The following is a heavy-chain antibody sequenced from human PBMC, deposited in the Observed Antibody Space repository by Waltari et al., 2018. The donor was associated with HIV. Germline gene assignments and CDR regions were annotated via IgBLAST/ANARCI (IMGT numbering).Heavy chain of an antibody. CDR3: ARQYAWFDILTGSPPTYFFDS. CDR1: GDSINSRTYY. CDR2: VYYSGSP. Sequence: KLQQSGPRLVNPSETLTLTCSVSGDSINSRTYYWGWIRQSPGKGLEYLGSVYYSGSPYHNPSLNSRLTLSADTSKNQLSLRLISLTATDTGVYYCARQYAWFDILTGSPPTYFFDSWGPGTLVTVSS. D-gene: IGHD3-9*01. V-gene: IGHV4-39*01. J-gene: IGHJ4*02.